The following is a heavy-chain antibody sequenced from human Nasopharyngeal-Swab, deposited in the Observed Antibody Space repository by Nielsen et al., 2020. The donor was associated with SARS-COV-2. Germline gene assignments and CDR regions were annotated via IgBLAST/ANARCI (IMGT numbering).Heavy chain of an antibody. J-gene: IGHJ6*03. D-gene: IGHD3-16*01. CDR1: GFTFSSYA. CDR3: AKDYNSVGWGSNKIYYMDV. CDR2: ISGSGGST. V-gene: IGHV3-23*01. Sequence: GESLKISCAASGFTFSSYAMSWVRQAPGKGLEWSSSISGSGGSTYYADSVKGRFTISRDNSKNTLYLQMNSLRAEDTAVYYCAKDYNSVGWGSNKIYYMDVWGKGTTVTVSS.